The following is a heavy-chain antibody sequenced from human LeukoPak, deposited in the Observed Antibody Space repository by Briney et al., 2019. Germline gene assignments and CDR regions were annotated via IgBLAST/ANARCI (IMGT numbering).Heavy chain of an antibody. J-gene: IGHJ4*02. D-gene: IGHD3-16*01. CDR3: ARGGNRCLDF. V-gene: IGHV3-7*01. CDR2: IVTDGSAQ. CDR1: GFNFRDRW. Sequence: GGSLTLSCAASGFNFRDRWLDWVRQAPGAGLEWLGNIVTDGSAQHYADSVKGRFSISRDNRRNLMYLHMNSLRVEDTAIYYCARGGNRCLDFWGQGTLVTVSS.